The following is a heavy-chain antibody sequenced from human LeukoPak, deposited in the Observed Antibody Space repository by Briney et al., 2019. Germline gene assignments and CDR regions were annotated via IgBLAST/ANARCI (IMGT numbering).Heavy chain of an antibody. CDR3: ARLSAYYYGSYFYYYMDV. D-gene: IGHD3-10*01. V-gene: IGHV3-23*01. CDR2: ISGSGGST. CDR1: GFTFSSYG. Sequence: PGGSLRLSCAASGFTFSSYGMHWVRQAPGKGLEWVSAISGSGGSTYYADSVKGRFTISRDNSKNTLYLQMNSLRAEDTALYYCARLSAYYYGSYFYYYMDVWGKGTTVTVSS. J-gene: IGHJ6*03.